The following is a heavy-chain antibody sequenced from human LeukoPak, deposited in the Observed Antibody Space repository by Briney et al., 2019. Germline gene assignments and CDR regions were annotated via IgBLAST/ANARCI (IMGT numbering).Heavy chain of an antibody. CDR3: AKLYYDILTGYYGDIY. Sequence: PGGSLRLSCAASGFTFSSYAMHWVRQAPAKGLEWVAVISYDGSNKYYADSVKGRFTISRDNSKNTLYLQMNSLRAEDTAVYYCAKLYYDILTGYYGDIYWGQGTLVTVSS. CDR1: GFTFSSYA. J-gene: IGHJ4*02. D-gene: IGHD3-9*01. CDR2: ISYDGSNK. V-gene: IGHV3-30-3*02.